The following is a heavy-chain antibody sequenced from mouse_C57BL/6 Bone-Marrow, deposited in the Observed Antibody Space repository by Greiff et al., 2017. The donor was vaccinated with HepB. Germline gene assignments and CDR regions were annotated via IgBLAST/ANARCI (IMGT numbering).Heavy chain of an antibody. Sequence: QVQLQQSGAELARPGASVKLSCKASGYTFTSYGMSWVKQRTGQGLEWIGEIYPRSGNTYYNEKFKGKATLTADKSSSTAYMELRSLTSEDSAVYFCARRGYYGSSSYAMDYWGQGTSVTVSS. CDR2: IYPRSGNT. CDR1: GYTFTSYG. CDR3: ARRGYYGSSSYAMDY. J-gene: IGHJ4*01. V-gene: IGHV1-81*01. D-gene: IGHD1-1*01.